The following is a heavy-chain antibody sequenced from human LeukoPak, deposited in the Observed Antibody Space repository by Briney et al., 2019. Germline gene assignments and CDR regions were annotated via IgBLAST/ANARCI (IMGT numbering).Heavy chain of an antibody. CDR3: ARAPRGYYGSGSYHLDY. Sequence: ASVKVSCKAFGGTFSSYAISWVRQAPGQGLEWMGGIIPIFGTANYAQKFQGRVTITADESTSTAYMELSSLRSEDTAVYYCARAPRGYYGSGSYHLDYWGQGTLVTVSS. D-gene: IGHD3-10*01. CDR1: GGTFSSYA. CDR2: IIPIFGTA. J-gene: IGHJ4*02. V-gene: IGHV1-69*01.